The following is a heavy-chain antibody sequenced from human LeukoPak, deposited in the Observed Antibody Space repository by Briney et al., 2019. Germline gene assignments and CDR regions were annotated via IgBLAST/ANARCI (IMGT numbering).Heavy chain of an antibody. CDR3: AQGPGSPFDI. Sequence: SETLSLTCGVYGGSFSGYYWSWIRQPPGKGLEWIGEINHSGSTNYNPSLKSRVTISVDTSKNQFSLKLSSVTAADTAVYYCAQGPGSPFDIWGQGTMVTVSS. CDR1: GGSFSGYY. CDR2: INHSGST. V-gene: IGHV4-34*01. J-gene: IGHJ3*02. D-gene: IGHD2-15*01.